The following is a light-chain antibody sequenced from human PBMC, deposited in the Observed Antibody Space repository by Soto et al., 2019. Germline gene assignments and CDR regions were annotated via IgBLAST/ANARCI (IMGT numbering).Light chain of an antibody. CDR3: SSYTRSSTLVV. J-gene: IGLJ3*02. CDR1: SSDIGYYNY. Sequence: QSVLTQPASVSGSPGQWITISCTGTSSDIGYYNYVSWYQQDPGKAPKLIIYEVSNRPSGVSNRFSGSKSGNTASLTISGLQAEDEADYYCSSYTRSSTLVVFGGGTKLTAL. CDR2: EVS. V-gene: IGLV2-14*01.